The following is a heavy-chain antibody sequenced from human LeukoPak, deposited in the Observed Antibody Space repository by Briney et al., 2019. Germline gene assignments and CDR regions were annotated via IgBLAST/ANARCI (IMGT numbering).Heavy chain of an antibody. CDR1: GFTFSSYG. Sequence: GGSLRLSCAASGFTFSSYGMHWVRQAPGKGLEWVAVISYDGSNKYYADSVKGRFTISRDNSKNTLYLQMNSLRAEDTAVYYCAKDLSGYDKFEVGYWGQGTLVTVSS. CDR3: AKDLSGYDKFEVGY. J-gene: IGHJ4*02. CDR2: ISYDGSNK. D-gene: IGHD5-12*01. V-gene: IGHV3-30*18.